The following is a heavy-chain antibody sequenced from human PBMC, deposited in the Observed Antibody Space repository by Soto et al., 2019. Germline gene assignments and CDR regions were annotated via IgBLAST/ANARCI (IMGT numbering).Heavy chain of an antibody. CDR3: AHFDCLTC. V-gene: IGHV4-39*01. Sequence: SETLSLTCTVSGGSISSSTFYWGWIRQPPGKGLEWIGSVYYDGTTYYNPSLRSRVTISVDTSKNQFSLKMSSVTAADTAAYYCAHFDCLTCWGQGTRVTVSS. CDR2: VYYDGTT. CDR1: GGSISSSTFY. D-gene: IGHD3-9*01. J-gene: IGHJ4*02.